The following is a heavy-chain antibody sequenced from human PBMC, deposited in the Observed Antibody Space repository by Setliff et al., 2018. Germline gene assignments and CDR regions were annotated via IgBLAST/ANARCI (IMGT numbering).Heavy chain of an antibody. Sequence: SGPTLVNPTQTLTLTCTFSGFSLTTSGTCVTRIRQPPGKALEWLARIDWDGDKYHNTSLRTRLTLSKDTSKNQVFLTMTNMDPVDTATYYCARSRYELPHYYFDYWGQGILVTVSS. J-gene: IGHJ4*02. D-gene: IGHD1-7*01. CDR3: ARSRYELPHYYFDY. CDR2: IDWDGDK. V-gene: IGHV2-70*11. CDR1: GFSLTTSGTC.